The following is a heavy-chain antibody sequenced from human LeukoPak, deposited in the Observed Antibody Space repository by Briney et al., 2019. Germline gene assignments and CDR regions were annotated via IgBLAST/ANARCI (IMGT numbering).Heavy chain of an antibody. J-gene: IGHJ4*02. D-gene: IGHD3-16*01. Sequence: GGSLRLSCATSGFTFNTYAMSRVRQVPGKGPEWVATIGAADTYYAGSVKGRFTISRDDSKNTVFLQMDSLRAEDTAVYYCARDYVSHNGVYDCFEFWGQGTQVTVSS. CDR3: ARDYVSHNGVYDCFEF. CDR1: GFTFNTYA. V-gene: IGHV3-23*01. CDR2: IGAADT.